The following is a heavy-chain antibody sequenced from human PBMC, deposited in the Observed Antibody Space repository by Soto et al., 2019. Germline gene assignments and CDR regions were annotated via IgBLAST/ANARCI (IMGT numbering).Heavy chain of an antibody. D-gene: IGHD2-8*02. CDR1: RFLRSRST. Sequence: PRLGCAVPRFLRSRSTMNCARQAPEKEMEWVASITSSSSYIYYEDSLKVRFTISRDNAKNSMFLQLDSLRAEDTAVCFCVLSRSPPSLTLLRGPSTL. J-gene: IGHJ1*01. CDR3: VLSRSPPSLTLL. V-gene: IGHV3-21*01. CDR2: ITSSSSYI.